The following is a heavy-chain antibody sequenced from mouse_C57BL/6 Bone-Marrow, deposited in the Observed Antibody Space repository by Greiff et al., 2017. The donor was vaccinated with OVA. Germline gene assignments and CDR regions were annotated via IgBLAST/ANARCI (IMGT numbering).Heavy chain of an antibody. Sequence: VQLQQPGAELVKPGASVKLSCKASGYTFTSYWMHWVKQRPGQGLEWIGMIHPNSGSTNYNEKFKSKATLTVDKSSSTAYMQLSSLTSEDSAVYYCARDYYGSSYTFWYFDVWGTGTTVTVSS. CDR2: IHPNSGST. V-gene: IGHV1-64*01. CDR1: GYTFTSYW. D-gene: IGHD1-1*01. CDR3: ARDYYGSSYTFWYFDV. J-gene: IGHJ1*03.